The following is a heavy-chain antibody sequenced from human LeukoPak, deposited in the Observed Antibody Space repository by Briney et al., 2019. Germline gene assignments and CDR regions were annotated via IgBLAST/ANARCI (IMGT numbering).Heavy chain of an antibody. CDR2: IGYSGSPI. Sequence: GGSLRHYCAGSGDSFSSHNLIWGRQAPGKGLEWISYIGYSGSPIYYADSVKGRFGISRDDAKTSLYLHMNSLRAEDTAFYYCAREYDSRESFDSSGLEILVPVSS. V-gene: IGHV3-48*01. CDR3: AREYDSRESFDS. J-gene: IGHJ4*02. CDR1: GDSFSSHN. D-gene: IGHD4-11*01.